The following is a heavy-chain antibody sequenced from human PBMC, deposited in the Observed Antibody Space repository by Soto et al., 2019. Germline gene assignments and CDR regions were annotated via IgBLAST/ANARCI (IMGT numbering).Heavy chain of an antibody. CDR1: GFTFSSYA. V-gene: IGHV3-23*01. D-gene: IGHD3-10*01. CDR2: ISGSGGST. Sequence: EVQLLESGGGLVQPGGSLRLSCAASGFTFSSYAMSWVRQAPGKGLEWVSAISGSGGSTYYADSVKGRFTNSRDNSKNTLYLQMNSLRAEDTAVYYCAKISYYYGSEDDYWGQGTLVTVSS. CDR3: AKISYYYGSEDDY. J-gene: IGHJ4*02.